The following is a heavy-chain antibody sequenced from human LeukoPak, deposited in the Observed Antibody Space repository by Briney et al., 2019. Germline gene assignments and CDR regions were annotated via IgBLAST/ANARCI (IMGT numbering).Heavy chain of an antibody. CDR2: IIPIFGTA. Sequence: ASVKVSCKASGGTFSSYAISWVRQAPGRGLEWMGGIIPIFGTANYAQKFQGRVTITADESTSTAYMELSSLRSEDTAVYYCARGPIYDRSGKGDYWGQGTLVTVSS. CDR3: ARGPIYDRSGKGDY. CDR1: GGTFSSYA. D-gene: IGHD2-2*02. V-gene: IGHV1-69*13. J-gene: IGHJ4*02.